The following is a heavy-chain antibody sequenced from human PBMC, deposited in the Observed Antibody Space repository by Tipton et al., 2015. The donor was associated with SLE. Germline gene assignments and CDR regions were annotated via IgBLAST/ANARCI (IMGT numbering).Heavy chain of an antibody. CDR2: IYYSRST. CDR3: ARGAEGDYAFDY. Sequence: TLSLTCTVSGGSISSSSYYWGWIRQPPGKGLEWIGSIYYSRSTYYNPSLKSRVTISVDTSKNQFSLKLSSVTAADTAVYYCARGAEGDYAFDYWGQGTLVTVSS. V-gene: IGHV4-39*07. D-gene: IGHD4-17*01. J-gene: IGHJ4*02. CDR1: GGSISSSSYY.